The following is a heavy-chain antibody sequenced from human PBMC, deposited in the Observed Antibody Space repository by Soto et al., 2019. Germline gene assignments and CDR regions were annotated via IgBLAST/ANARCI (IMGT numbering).Heavy chain of an antibody. Sequence: QVQLVESGGGVVQPGRSLRLSCAASGFTFSSYGMHWVRQAPGKGLEWVAVISYDGSNKYYADSVKGRFTISRDNSKNTLYLQMNSLRPEATAVYYCAKEGGYYGSGSYSVGENYYGMDVWGQGTTVTVSS. V-gene: IGHV3-30*18. D-gene: IGHD3-10*01. CDR3: AKEGGYYGSGSYSVGENYYGMDV. J-gene: IGHJ6*02. CDR1: GFTFSSYG. CDR2: ISYDGSNK.